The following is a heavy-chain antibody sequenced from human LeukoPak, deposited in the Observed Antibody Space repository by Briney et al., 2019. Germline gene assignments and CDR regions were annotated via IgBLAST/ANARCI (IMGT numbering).Heavy chain of an antibody. J-gene: IGHJ4*02. CDR3: GRGRGTLRLKSIGSYYFDY. CDR2: INHSGST. D-gene: IGHD3-10*01. Sequence: PSETLSLTCAVYGGSFSGYYWSWIRQPPGKGLEWIGEINHSGSTNYNPSLKSRVTISVDTSKNQFSLKLSSVTAADTAVYYCGRGRGTLRLKSIGSYYFDYWGQGTLVTVSS. CDR1: GGSFSGYY. V-gene: IGHV4-34*01.